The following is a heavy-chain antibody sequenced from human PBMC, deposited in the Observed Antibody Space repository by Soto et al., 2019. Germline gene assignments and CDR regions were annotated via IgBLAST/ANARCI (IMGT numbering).Heavy chain of an antibody. V-gene: IGHV3-74*01. CDR1: GFTFNNYW. CDR2: INIEGSTT. J-gene: IGHJ4*02. D-gene: IGHD1-26*01. Sequence: VQLVESGGGLVQPGGSLRLSCAASGFTFNNYWMHWVRQAPGKGLVWVSRINIEGSTTDYADSVRGRFAISRDNAKNTLYLQINSLTDEDTAVYYCTRDRGGNFYGGFDYWGRGTLVTVSP. CDR3: TRDRGGNFYGGFDY.